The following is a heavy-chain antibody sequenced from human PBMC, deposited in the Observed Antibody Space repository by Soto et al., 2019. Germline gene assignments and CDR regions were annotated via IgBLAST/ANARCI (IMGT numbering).Heavy chain of an antibody. D-gene: IGHD1-7*01. CDR1: GYTFSVYH. CDR3: AKELQRGLDV. J-gene: IGHJ6*02. CDR2: VYPSSGGT. Sequence: QVQLVQSGAEVKQPGASVKVSCKASGYTFSVYHLYWVRQAPGQGLEWMGWVYPSSGGTSYAQRFEGRVTMTRDTSINTAYMELSRLTSDDTAVYYCAKELQRGLDVWGQGTTVIVSS. V-gene: IGHV1-2*02.